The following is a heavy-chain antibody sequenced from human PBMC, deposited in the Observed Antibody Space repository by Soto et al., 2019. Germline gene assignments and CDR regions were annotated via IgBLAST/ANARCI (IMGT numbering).Heavy chain of an antibody. J-gene: IGHJ6*02. V-gene: IGHV3-48*03. Sequence: PGGSLRLSCVASGFSSSGYEMNWVRQAPGKGLQWVSYISDSSTYYADSVKGRFTISRDNAKNSLFLQINSLRAEDTAVYYCARGSAMDVWGQGTTVTVS. CDR3: ARGSAMDV. CDR1: GFSSSGYE. CDR2: ISDSST.